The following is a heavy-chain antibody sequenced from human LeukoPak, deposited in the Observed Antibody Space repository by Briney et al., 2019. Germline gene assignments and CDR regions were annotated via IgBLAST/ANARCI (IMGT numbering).Heavy chain of an antibody. CDR3: TRNSGWYGLS. D-gene: IGHD6-19*01. CDR1: GFTLSSYE. J-gene: IGHJ4*02. V-gene: IGHV3-23*01. CDR2: IGYSGSDT. Sequence: GGSLRLSCIVSGFTLSSYEMTWFRQAPGKGLEWVSSIGYSGSDTHYADSVKGRFTVSRDNSKNTLYLQLNSLRADDTAVYYCTRNSGWYGLSWGQGTLVSVSS.